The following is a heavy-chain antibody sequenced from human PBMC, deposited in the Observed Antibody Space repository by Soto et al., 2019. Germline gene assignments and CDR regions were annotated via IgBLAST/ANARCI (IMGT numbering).Heavy chain of an antibody. D-gene: IGHD4-17*01. CDR2: INHSGSA. J-gene: IGHJ4*02. V-gene: IGHV4-34*01. CDR1: GGSFHGYY. Sequence: SETLSLTCAVYGGSFHGYYWSWIRQPPGKGLEWMGEINHSGSANYNPTFKSRVSISVDTSKNQLSLQLSSVSAADTAVYYCARDPYSSTTVTIMDYWGQGTLVTVSS. CDR3: ARDPYSSTTVTIMDY.